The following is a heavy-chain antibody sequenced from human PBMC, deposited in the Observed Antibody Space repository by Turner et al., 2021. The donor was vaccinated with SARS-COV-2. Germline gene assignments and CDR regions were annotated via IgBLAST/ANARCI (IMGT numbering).Heavy chain of an antibody. CDR2: IYYSGST. Sequence: QLQLQESGPGLVKPSETLSLTCTVPGGSISSSSYYWGWIRQPPGKGLEWVGYIYYSGSTNYNPSLKSRVTISVDTSKNQFSLKLSSVTAADTAVYYCARHSPELRGDYFDYWGQGTLVTVSS. CDR3: ARHSPELRGDYFDY. V-gene: IGHV4-39*01. CDR1: GGSISSSSYY. J-gene: IGHJ4*02. D-gene: IGHD1-26*01.